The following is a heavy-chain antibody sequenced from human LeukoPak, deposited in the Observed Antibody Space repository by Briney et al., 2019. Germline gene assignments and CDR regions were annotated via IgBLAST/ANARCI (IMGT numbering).Heavy chain of an antibody. CDR1: GFTFSSYA. CDR3: ARGYGRGSIFGVGEAHYYYMDV. J-gene: IGHJ6*03. Sequence: GGSLRLSCAASGFTFSSYAMSWVREAPGKGLEWVSAISGSGGSTYYADSVKGRFTISRDNSKNTLYLQMNSLRAEDTAVYYCARGYGRGSIFGVGEAHYYYMDVWGKGTTVTVSS. CDR2: ISGSGGST. V-gene: IGHV3-23*01. D-gene: IGHD3-3*01.